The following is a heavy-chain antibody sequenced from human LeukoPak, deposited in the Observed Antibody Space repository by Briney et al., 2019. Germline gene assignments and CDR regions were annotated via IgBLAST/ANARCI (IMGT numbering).Heavy chain of an antibody. D-gene: IGHD6-13*01. CDR2: IYYSGRT. J-gene: IGHJ4*02. CDR1: GGSISSSSYY. Sequence: SETLSLTCTVSGGSISSSSYYWGWIRHPPGKGLEWMGCIYYSGRTYYKPSLKSRVTISVDTSKNEFSLKLSSVTASDTAVYYCARGFPSLPPAAAFWGQGTLVTVPS. V-gene: IGHV4-39*07. CDR3: ARGFPSLPPAAAF.